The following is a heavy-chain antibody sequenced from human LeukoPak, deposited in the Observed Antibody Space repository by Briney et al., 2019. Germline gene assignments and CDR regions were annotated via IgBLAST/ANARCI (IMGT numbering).Heavy chain of an antibody. V-gene: IGHV3-30*02. D-gene: IGHD5-18*01. CDR1: GFTFSSYG. CDR2: IRYDGSNK. CDR3: AKERDTAMVTIAY. J-gene: IGHJ4*02. Sequence: PGGSLRLSCAASGFTFSSYGMHWVRQAPGKGLEWVAFIRYDGSNKYYADSVKGRFTISRDNSKNTLYLQRNSLRAEDTAVYYCAKERDTAMVTIAYWGQGTLVTVSS.